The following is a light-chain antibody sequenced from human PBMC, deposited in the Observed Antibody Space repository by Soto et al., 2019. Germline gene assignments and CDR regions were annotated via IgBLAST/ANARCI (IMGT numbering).Light chain of an antibody. CDR2: GNS. V-gene: IGLV1-40*01. CDR3: SSYTSSSTHV. CDR1: SSNIGADYN. J-gene: IGLJ1*01. Sequence: QSVLTQPPSVSGAPGQRVTISCTGSSSNIGADYNVHWYQQLPGTAPKLLISGNSNRPSGVPDRFSGSKSGTSASLTISGLQAEDEADYYCSSYTSSSTHVFGTGTKVTVL.